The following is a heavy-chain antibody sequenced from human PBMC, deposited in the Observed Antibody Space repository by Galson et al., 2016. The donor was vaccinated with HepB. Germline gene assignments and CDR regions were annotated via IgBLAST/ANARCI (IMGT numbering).Heavy chain of an antibody. J-gene: IGHJ4*02. Sequence: LRLSCAASGFTFSNYAMHWVRQAPGKGLEWVAIISYDESTKYYAESVKGRLTISRDNSEDTLYLQMNSLRPEDTAVYYCAREGDYYDSSGFYSPLQYWGQGTLVTVSS. CDR1: GFTFSNYA. CDR3: AREGDYYDSSGFYSPLQY. D-gene: IGHD3-22*01. CDR2: ISYDESTK. V-gene: IGHV3-30-3*01.